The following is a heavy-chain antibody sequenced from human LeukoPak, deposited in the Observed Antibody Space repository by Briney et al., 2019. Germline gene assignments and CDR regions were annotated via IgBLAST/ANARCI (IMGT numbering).Heavy chain of an antibody. CDR2: IKQGGSEK. CDR3: AGDSTGYYWAY. Sequence: GGSLRLSCGASGFTFSGYWMSWVRQAPGNGLEWVANIKQGGSEKYYVDSVKGRFTISRDNAKNSLYLQMNSLRAEDTAVYYCAGDSTGYYWAYWGQGTLVTVSS. J-gene: IGHJ4*02. CDR1: GFTFSGYW. D-gene: IGHD3-22*01. V-gene: IGHV3-7*01.